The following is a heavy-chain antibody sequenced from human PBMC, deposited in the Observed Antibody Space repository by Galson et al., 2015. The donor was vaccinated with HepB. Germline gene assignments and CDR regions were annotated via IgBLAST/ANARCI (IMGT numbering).Heavy chain of an antibody. CDR3: AREGGGAVADY. CDR1: GFTFSSYS. CDR2: ISSSSSYI. J-gene: IGHJ4*02. V-gene: IGHV3-21*01. D-gene: IGHD6-19*01. Sequence: SLRLSCAASGFTFSSYSIDWVRQAPGKGLEWVSSISSSSSYIYYADSVKGRFTISRDNAKNSLYLQMNSLRAEDTAVYYCAREGGGAVADYWGQGTLVTVSS.